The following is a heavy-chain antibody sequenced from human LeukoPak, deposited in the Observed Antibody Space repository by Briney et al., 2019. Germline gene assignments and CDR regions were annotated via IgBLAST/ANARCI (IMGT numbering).Heavy chain of an antibody. J-gene: IGHJ4*02. Sequence: GGSLRFSCAASGFTFSSYGMHWVRQAPGKGLEWVAFIRYDGSNNYYADSVKGRFTISRDNSKNTLYLQMNSLRAEDTAVYSCAKDQWLVLDYWGQGTLVTVSS. CDR1: GFTFSSYG. CDR3: AKDQWLVLDY. D-gene: IGHD6-19*01. CDR2: IRYDGSNN. V-gene: IGHV3-30*02.